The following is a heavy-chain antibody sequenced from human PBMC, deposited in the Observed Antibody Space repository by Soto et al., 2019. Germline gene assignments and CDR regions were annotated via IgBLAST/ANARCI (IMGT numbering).Heavy chain of an antibody. Sequence: QVQLVQSGAEVKKPVSSVKVSCKASGGTFSTYAISWVRQAPGQGLEWMGGIIPIFGTDKYAQKFQGRVTISADKSTSTAYMELSSLRSEDTAVYYCAAGREYDPPSGMDVWGQGTTVTVSS. V-gene: IGHV1-69*06. CDR1: GGTFSTYA. J-gene: IGHJ6*02. CDR3: AAGREYDPPSGMDV. D-gene: IGHD3-3*01. CDR2: IIPIFGTD.